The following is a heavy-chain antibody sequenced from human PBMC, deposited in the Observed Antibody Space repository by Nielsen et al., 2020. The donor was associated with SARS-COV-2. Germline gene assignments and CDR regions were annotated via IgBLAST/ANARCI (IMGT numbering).Heavy chain of an antibody. CDR2: IKLDGSEK. CDR3: ARESAYGDYTGGFDY. V-gene: IGHV3-7*01. D-gene: IGHD4-17*01. Sequence: GGSLRLSCVVSGFNFRGYWMTWVRQAPGKGLEWVGNIKLDGSEKYYADSVKGRFTISRDNSKNTLYLQMNSLRAEDTAVYYCARESAYGDYTGGFDYWGQGTLVTVSS. J-gene: IGHJ4*02. CDR1: GFNFRGYW.